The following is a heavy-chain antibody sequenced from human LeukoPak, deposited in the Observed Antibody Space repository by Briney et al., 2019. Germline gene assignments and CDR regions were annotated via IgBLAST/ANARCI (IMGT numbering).Heavy chain of an antibody. CDR2: IIPILGIA. CDR3: ARAATVTTPFDY. V-gene: IGHV1-69*02. J-gene: IGHJ4*02. Sequence: GASVKVSCKASGGTFSSYTISWVRQAPGQGLEWMGRIIPILGIANYAQKFQGRVTIPADKSTSTAYMELSSLRSEDTAVYYCARAATVTTPFDYWGQGTLVTVSS. CDR1: GGTFSSYT. D-gene: IGHD4-17*01.